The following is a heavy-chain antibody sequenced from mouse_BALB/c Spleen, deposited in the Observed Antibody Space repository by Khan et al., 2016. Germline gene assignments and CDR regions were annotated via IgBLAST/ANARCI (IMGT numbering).Heavy chain of an antibody. Sequence: EVQLQESGPDLVKPSQPLSLTCTVTGYSITSGYSWHWIRQFPGNKLEWMGYIHYSGGTKYIPSLKSRISITRDTSKNQFFLQLNSVTPEDTATYYCTRSYGYYAMDYWGQGTSVTVSS. CDR1: GYSITSGYS. V-gene: IGHV3-1*02. CDR3: TRSYGYYAMDY. D-gene: IGHD1-1*02. J-gene: IGHJ4*01. CDR2: IHYSGGT.